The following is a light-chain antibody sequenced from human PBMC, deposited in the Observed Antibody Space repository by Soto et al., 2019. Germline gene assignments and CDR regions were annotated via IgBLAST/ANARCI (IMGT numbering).Light chain of an antibody. J-gene: IGKJ5*01. CDR1: QSVSTN. Sequence: EIVMTQSPGTLSLSPGERATLSCRASQSVSTNFAWYQQKSGQSPRLLIYDVSIRATGVPARFSGTGSETDFTLTISGLQSEDSAVYFCQQYNNWPFSFGQGTRLEIK. CDR3: QQYNNWPFS. V-gene: IGKV3-15*01. CDR2: DVS.